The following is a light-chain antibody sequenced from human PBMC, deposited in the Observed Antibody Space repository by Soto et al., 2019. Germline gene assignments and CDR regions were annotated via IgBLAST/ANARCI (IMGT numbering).Light chain of an antibody. CDR3: SSYTTSSTLEVV. CDR2: EVS. J-gene: IGLJ2*01. Sequence: QAVVTQPASVSGSPGQSITISCTGTSSDVGGSNYVSWYQHHPGKAPKLMIYEVSDRPSGVSSRFYGSKSGNTASLTISGLQAEDEADYYCSSYTTSSTLEVVFGGGTKLTVL. V-gene: IGLV2-14*01. CDR1: SSDVGGSNY.